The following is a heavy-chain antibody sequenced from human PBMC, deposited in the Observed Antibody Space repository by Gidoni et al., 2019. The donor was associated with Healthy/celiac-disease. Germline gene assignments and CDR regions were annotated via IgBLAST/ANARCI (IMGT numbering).Heavy chain of an antibody. Sequence: QLQLQESGPGLVKPSETLSLTCTVSGGSISSSRYYCGWIRQPPGRGLEWIGTIYYSGSTSHNPSLKSRVTISVDTSKNQFSLKLSSVTAADTAVYYCARSVRFSSPTGPVYFIRYYFDYWGQGTLVTVSS. CDR3: ARSVRFSSPTGPVYFIRYYFDY. D-gene: IGHD3-9*01. V-gene: IGHV4-39*01. CDR2: IYYSGST. J-gene: IGHJ4*02. CDR1: GGSISSSRYY.